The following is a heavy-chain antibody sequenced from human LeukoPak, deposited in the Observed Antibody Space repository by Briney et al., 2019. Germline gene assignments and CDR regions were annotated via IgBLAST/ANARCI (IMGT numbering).Heavy chain of an antibody. Sequence: ETLSLTCTVSGGSVSSGSHYWSWIRQPPGKRLEWIGYINDSGSTNYNPSLKGRVTISADTSKNQFSLKVSSVTAADTAVYYCARHPPTSPFDYWGQGALVTVSS. CDR3: ARHPPTSPFDY. J-gene: IGHJ4*02. D-gene: IGHD5-12*01. CDR2: INDSGST. V-gene: IGHV4-61*01. CDR1: GGSVSSGSHY.